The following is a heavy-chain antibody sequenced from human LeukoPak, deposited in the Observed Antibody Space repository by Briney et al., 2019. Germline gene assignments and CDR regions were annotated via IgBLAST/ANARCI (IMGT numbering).Heavy chain of an antibody. CDR2: IKRDGSKK. V-gene: IGHV3-7*04. D-gene: IGHD3-10*01. Sequence: GGSLRLSCAASGFTFSAYWMNWVRQAPGKGLEWVATIKRDGSKKYYVDSVKGRFTISRDNSKNSLYLQMNSLRVEDTAVYYCASEGGVGELLPLDYWGQGTLVTVAS. J-gene: IGHJ4*02. CDR3: ASEGGVGELLPLDY. CDR1: GFTFSAYW.